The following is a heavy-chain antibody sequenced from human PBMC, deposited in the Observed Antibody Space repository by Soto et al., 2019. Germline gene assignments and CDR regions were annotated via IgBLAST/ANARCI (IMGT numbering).Heavy chain of an antibody. D-gene: IGHD3-10*01. CDR2: ISTSGDST. J-gene: IGHJ4*02. CDR1: GFTLSSYA. CDR3: AKRSELPLFDY. V-gene: IGHV3-23*01. Sequence: PGGSLRLSCAASGFTLSSYAMSWVRQAPGKGLEWVSDISTSGDSTYYADSVEGRFTISRDNSKNTLYLQMSSLRAEDTAVYYCAKRSELPLFDYWGQGTVVTVSS.